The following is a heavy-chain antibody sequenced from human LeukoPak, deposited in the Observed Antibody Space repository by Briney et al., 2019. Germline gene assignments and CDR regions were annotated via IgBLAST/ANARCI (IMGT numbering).Heavy chain of an antibody. Sequence: PSETLSLTCTVSGVSVSSGSYYWSWIRQPPGKGLEWIGYIYYSGSTNYNPSLKSRVTISVDTSKNQFSLKLSSVTAADTAVYYCARGGSYWIFDYWGQGTLVTVSS. V-gene: IGHV4-61*01. CDR3: ARGGSYWIFDY. D-gene: IGHD1-26*01. CDR2: IYYSGST. CDR1: GVSVSSGSYY. J-gene: IGHJ4*02.